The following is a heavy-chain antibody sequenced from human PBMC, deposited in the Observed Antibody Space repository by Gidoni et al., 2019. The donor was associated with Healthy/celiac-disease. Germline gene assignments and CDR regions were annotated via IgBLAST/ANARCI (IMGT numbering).Heavy chain of an antibody. D-gene: IGHD3-10*01. V-gene: IGHV3-49*04. CDR3: TRDLHYYGSGIPFDY. Sequence: EVQLVESGGGLVQPGRSLRLSCTASGFTFGAYAMSWVRQAPGKGLEWVGFIRSKAYGGTTEYAASVKGRFTISRDDSKSIAYLQMNSLKTEDTAVYYCTRDLHYYGSGIPFDYWGQGTLVTVSS. CDR2: IRSKAYGGTT. J-gene: IGHJ4*02. CDR1: GFTFGAYA.